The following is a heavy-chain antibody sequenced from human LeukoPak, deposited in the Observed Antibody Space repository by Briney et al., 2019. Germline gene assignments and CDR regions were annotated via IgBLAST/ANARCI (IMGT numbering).Heavy chain of an antibody. V-gene: IGHV3-7*05. Sequence: GGSLRLSCVASGFTFRSYWMNWVRQAPGKGLEWVANIKQDGSEKYYVDSVKGRFTISRDNAKSSLYLQMNSLRAEDTAVYYCARAGTYYYHYFDYWGQGTLVTVSS. CDR3: ARAGTYYYHYFDY. CDR2: IKQDGSEK. D-gene: IGHD1-26*01. J-gene: IGHJ4*02. CDR1: GFTFRSYW.